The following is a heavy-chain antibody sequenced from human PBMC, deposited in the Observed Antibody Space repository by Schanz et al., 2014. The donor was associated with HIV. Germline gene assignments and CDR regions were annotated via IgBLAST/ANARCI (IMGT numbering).Heavy chain of an antibody. J-gene: IGHJ4*02. CDR2: MNPNSGNT. V-gene: IGHV1-8*02. CDR3: ASLVGATGLELDY. D-gene: IGHD1-26*01. Sequence: QVQLVQSGAEVKKAGASVKVSCEASGYTFSDYDINWVRQATGQGLEWMGWMNPNSGNTGYAQKFQGRVTMTRNTSISTAYMELSSLRSEDTAVYYCASLVGATGLELDYWGQGTLVTVSS. CDR1: GYTFSDYD.